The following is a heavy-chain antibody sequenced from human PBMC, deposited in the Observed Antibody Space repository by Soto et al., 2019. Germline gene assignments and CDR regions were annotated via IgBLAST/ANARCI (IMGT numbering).Heavy chain of an antibody. V-gene: IGHV1-8*01. CDR3: AGARGSVAINDY. J-gene: IGHJ4*02. Sequence: QVQLVQSGAEVKKPGASVKVSCKASGYTFTSYDINWVRQATGQGLEWMGWMNPNTGNTGYAQKFQGRGTMTRNTSIGTAYMELSSLRSEDPAVYYCAGARGSVAINDYWGQGTLVTVSS. CDR1: GYTFTSYD. CDR2: MNPNTGNT. D-gene: IGHD3-22*01.